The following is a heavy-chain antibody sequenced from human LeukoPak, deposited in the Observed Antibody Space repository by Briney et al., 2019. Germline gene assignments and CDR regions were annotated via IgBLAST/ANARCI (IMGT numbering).Heavy chain of an antibody. CDR1: GYTFTNYY. J-gene: IGHJ3*02. Sequence: GASVKVSCKASGYTFTNYYMHWVRQAPGQGLEWMGRMNPDSGGTNYAQKLQGRVTMTRDTSISTVYMELSRLRSEDTAVYYCARGIGATTTTAFTIGAKGTMFTVS. CDR2: MNPDSGGT. CDR3: ARGIGATTTTAFTI. V-gene: IGHV1-2*02. D-gene: IGHD1-26*01.